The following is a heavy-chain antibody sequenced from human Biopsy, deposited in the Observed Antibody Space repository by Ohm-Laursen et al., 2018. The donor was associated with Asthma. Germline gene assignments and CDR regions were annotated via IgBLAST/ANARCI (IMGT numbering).Heavy chain of an antibody. CDR2: ISYDGSNK. J-gene: IGHJ4*02. V-gene: IGHV3-30*03. CDR3: ARDLAPGRGGDCYSGNFDY. Sequence: SLRLSCSASGLTFRNYGMHWVRQAPGKGLEWVALISYDGSNKSYADSVKGRFTISRDNSKTTLYLQMNSLRAEDTAVYYCARDLAPGRGGDCYSGNFDYWGQGTLVTVSS. CDR1: GLTFRNYG. D-gene: IGHD2-21*01.